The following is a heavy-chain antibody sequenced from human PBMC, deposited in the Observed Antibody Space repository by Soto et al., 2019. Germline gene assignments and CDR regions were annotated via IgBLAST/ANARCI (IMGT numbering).Heavy chain of an antibody. CDR3: ARDGCSGGSCYPDY. V-gene: IGHV4-31*03. Sequence: PSETLSLTCTVSGGSISSGGYYWSWIRQHPGKGLEWIGYIYYSGSTYYNPSLKSRVTISVDTSKNQFSLKLSSVTAADTAVYYCARDGCSGGSCYPDYWGQGTLVTVSS. D-gene: IGHD2-15*01. CDR1: GGSISSGGYY. J-gene: IGHJ4*02. CDR2: IYYSGST.